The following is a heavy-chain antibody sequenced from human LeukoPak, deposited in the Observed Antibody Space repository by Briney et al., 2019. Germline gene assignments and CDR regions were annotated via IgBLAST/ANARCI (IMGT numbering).Heavy chain of an antibody. J-gene: IGHJ6*02. CDR2: IFPRDSNT. CDR3: ARHGLFGCNDVGCYRSFVYYGMDV. CDR1: GHDFPDYW. V-gene: IGHV5-51*01. Sequence: GESLKISCRASGHDFPDYWIGWVRQMPGKGLEWMGIIFPRDSNTVYGPSFQGQVTISVDTSISTTYLQWSSLKASDTAIYYCARHGLFGCNDVGCYRSFVYYGMDVWGQGTAVTVSS. D-gene: IGHD2-15*01.